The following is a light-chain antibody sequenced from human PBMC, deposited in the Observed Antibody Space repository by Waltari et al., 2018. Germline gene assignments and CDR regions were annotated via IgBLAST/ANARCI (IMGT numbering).Light chain of an antibody. V-gene: IGKV4-1*01. J-gene: IGKJ3*01. CDR2: WAS. Sequence: DIVMTQSPDSLAVSLGERATINCKSSQSVLYSSNNKNYLAWYQQKPGQPPKLLIYWASTRESGVLDRFSGSGSGTDFTLTISSLQAEDVAVYYCQQYYSTPQFTFGPGTKVDIK. CDR1: QSVLYSSNNKNY. CDR3: QQYYSTPQFT.